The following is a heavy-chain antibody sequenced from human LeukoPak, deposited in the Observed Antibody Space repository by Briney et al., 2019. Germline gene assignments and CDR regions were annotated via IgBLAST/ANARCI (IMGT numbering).Heavy chain of an antibody. D-gene: IGHD2-21*02. CDR2: INGDGSST. Sequence: GGSLRLSCAASGSTFSIYWMHWVRQAPGKGLVWVSRINGDGSSTTYADSVKGRFTISRDSAKNTVNLQMNSLRVEDTAVYYCVRPQRGDLYAFDIWGQGTMVTVSS. CDR1: GSTFSIYW. V-gene: IGHV3-74*01. CDR3: VRPQRGDLYAFDI. J-gene: IGHJ3*02.